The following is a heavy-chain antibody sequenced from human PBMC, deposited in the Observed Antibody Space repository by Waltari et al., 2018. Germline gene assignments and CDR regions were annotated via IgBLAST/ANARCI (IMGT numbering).Heavy chain of an antibody. CDR2: IIPIFGTA. J-gene: IGHJ4*02. D-gene: IGHD6-13*01. V-gene: IGHV1-69*01. CDR1: GGTFSRDA. CDR3: ARDPSSSWSNHYFDY. Sequence: QVQLVQSGAEVKKPGSSVKVSCKASGGTFSRDAISGVRQAPGQGLEWMGGIIPIFGTANYAQKFQGRVTITADESTSTAYMELSSLRSEDTAVYYCARDPSSSWSNHYFDYWGQGTLVTVSS.